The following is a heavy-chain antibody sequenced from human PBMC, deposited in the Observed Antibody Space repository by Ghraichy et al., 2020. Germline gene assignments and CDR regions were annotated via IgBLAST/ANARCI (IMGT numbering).Heavy chain of an antibody. V-gene: IGHV4-59*01. CDR1: GASISAYY. D-gene: IGHD1-26*01. CDR2: GHYNGRT. CDR3: ARWDEGRRAFEM. J-gene: IGHJ3*02. Sequence: SETLSLTCAVSGASISAYYWNWIRQPPGKGLEWIGYGHYNGRTLQNPSLKSRVTTSVDTSKNQFSLKMISVTAADTGVYFCARWDEGRRAFEMWGQGTMVTVSS.